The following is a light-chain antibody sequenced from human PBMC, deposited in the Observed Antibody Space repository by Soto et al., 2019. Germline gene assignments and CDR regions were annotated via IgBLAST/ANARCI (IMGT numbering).Light chain of an antibody. CDR3: QQYDNSPSIT. J-gene: IGKJ5*01. CDR2: GAS. Sequence: EIVLTQSPGTLSLSPGERATLSCRASQSFSSTYLAWYQQRPGQAPRLLIYGASSRATGIPDRFSGSGSGTDFTLTISRLEPEDFAVYYCQQYDNSPSITVGQGTRLEI. CDR1: QSFSSTY. V-gene: IGKV3-20*01.